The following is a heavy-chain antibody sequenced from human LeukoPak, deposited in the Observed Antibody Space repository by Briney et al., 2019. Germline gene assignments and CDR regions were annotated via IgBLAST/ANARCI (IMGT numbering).Heavy chain of an antibody. D-gene: IGHD3-22*01. CDR1: GYTFTSYY. Sequence: GASVKVSCKASGYTFTSYYMHWVRQAPGEGLEWMGIINPSGGSTSYAQKFQGRVTMTRDMSTSTVYMELSSLRSEDTAVYYCARGSKTYYYDSSGPVGDYWGQGTLVTVSS. CDR3: ARGSKTYYYDSSGPVGDY. CDR2: INPSGGST. V-gene: IGHV1-46*01. J-gene: IGHJ4*02.